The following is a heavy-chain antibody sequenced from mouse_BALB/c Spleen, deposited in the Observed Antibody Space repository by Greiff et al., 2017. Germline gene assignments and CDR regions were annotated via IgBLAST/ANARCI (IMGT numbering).Heavy chain of an antibody. V-gene: IGHV1S81*02. D-gene: IGHD1-1*01. Sequence: QVQLQQPGAELVRPGASVKLSCKASGYTFTSYYMYWVKQRPGQGLEWIGGINPSNGGTNFNEKFKSKATLTVDKSSSTAYMQLSSLTSEDSAVYYCTRSDYYGTLFDYWGQGTTRTVSS. CDR3: TRSDYYGTLFDY. J-gene: IGHJ2*01. CDR2: INPSNGGT. CDR1: GYTFTSYY.